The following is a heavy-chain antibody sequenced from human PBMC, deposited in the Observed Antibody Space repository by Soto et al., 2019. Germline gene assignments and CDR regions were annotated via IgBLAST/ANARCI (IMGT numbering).Heavy chain of an antibody. CDR1: GRSISSYY. J-gene: IGHJ4*02. V-gene: IGHV4-59*12. D-gene: IGHD2-2*01. Sequence: PSQTLSLTCTVSGRSISSYYWSWIRQPPGKGLEWIGYIYYSGSTYYNPSLKSRVTISVDTSKNQFSLKLSSVTAADTAVYYCARTGYCSSTSCSLDYWGQGTLVTVSS. CDR3: ARTGYCSSTSCSLDY. CDR2: IYYSGST.